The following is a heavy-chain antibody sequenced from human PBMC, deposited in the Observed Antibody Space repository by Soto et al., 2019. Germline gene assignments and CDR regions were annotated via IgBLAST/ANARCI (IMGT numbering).Heavy chain of an antibody. J-gene: IGHJ6*02. V-gene: IGHV2-5*02. CDR2: IYWDDDK. CDR1: GFSLSTSGVG. Sequence: QITLKESGPTLVKPTQTLTLTCTFSGFSLSTSGVGVGWIRQPPGKALEWLALIYWDDDKRYSPSLKSRLTITKDTSKNQVVLTMTNMDPVDTATYYCARRLRSLFSPLYGMDVWGQGTTVTVSS. CDR3: ARRLRSLFSPLYGMDV. D-gene: IGHD4-17*01.